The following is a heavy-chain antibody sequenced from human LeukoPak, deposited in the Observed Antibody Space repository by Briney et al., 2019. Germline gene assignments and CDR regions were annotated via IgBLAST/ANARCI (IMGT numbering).Heavy chain of an antibody. J-gene: IGHJ4*02. CDR1: GGSFSGYY. CDR2: INHSGST. D-gene: IGHD3-22*01. CDR3: ATFYTDYYDSSGYSGFDY. Sequence: SETLSLTCAVYGGSFSGYYWSWIRQPPGKGLEWIGEINHSGSTNYNPSLKSRVTISVDTSKNQFSLKLSSVTAADTAVYYCATFYTDYYDSSGYSGFDYWGPGTLVTVSS. V-gene: IGHV4-34*01.